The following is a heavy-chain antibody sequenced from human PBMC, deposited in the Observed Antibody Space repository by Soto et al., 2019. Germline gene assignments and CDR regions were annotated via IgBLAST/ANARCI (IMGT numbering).Heavy chain of an antibody. D-gene: IGHD3-10*01. CDR3: ASQMYYYGSGRDTWFDP. CDR1: GGSISSYY. CDR2: IYYSGST. Sequence: NPSETLSLTCTVSGGSISSYYWSWIRQPPGEGLEWIGYIYYSGSTNYNPSLKSRVTISVDTSKNQFSLKLSSVTAADTAVYYCASQMYYYGSGRDTWFDPWGQGTLVTVSS. V-gene: IGHV4-59*01. J-gene: IGHJ5*02.